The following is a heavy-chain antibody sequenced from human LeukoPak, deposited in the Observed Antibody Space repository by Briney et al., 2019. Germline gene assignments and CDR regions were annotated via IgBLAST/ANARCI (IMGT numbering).Heavy chain of an antibody. CDR1: GYTFTGYY. V-gene: IGHV1-2*02. CDR3: ARIAVAGTSREDWIDP. Sequence: ASVKVSCKASGYTFTGYYMHWVRQAPGQGLEWMGWIHPNRGGTNNAQKFQGRVTLTSDSSISTAYMELSSLTSDDTAVYYCARIAVAGTSREDWIDPWGQGTLVTVSS. D-gene: IGHD6-19*01. CDR2: IHPNRGGT. J-gene: IGHJ5*02.